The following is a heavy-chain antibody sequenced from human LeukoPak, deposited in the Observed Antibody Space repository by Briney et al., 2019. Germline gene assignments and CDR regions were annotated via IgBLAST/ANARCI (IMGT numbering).Heavy chain of an antibody. D-gene: IGHD1-26*01. Sequence: GGSLRFSCAASGFTFSSYAMSWVRQAPGKGLEWVSTISGSGGSTYYADSVKGRFTISRDNSKNTLYLQMNSLRAEDTAVYYCAKVVGATTRGYFDYWGQGTLVTVSS. V-gene: IGHV3-23*01. CDR2: ISGSGGST. CDR1: GFTFSSYA. CDR3: AKVVGATTRGYFDY. J-gene: IGHJ4*02.